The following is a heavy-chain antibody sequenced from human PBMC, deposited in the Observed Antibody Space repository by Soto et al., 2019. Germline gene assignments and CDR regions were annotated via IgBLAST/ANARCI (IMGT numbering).Heavy chain of an antibody. V-gene: IGHV3-23*01. Sequence: GSLRLSCAASGFIFSAYAMNWVRQAPGKGLEWVSAISSSGGSTYYAESVRGRFTISRDNPINTLYLQMSSLRTEDTAVYYCAHPRGYGVFDAVDIWGQGTMVTVSS. CDR2: ISSSGGST. D-gene: IGHD4-17*01. J-gene: IGHJ3*02. CDR1: GFIFSAYA. CDR3: AHPRGYGVFDAVDI.